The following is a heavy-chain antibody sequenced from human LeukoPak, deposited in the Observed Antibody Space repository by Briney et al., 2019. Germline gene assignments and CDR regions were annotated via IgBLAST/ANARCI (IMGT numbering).Heavy chain of an antibody. D-gene: IGHD3-22*01. J-gene: IGHJ3*02. CDR1: GFTFSSYA. CDR2: ISSNGGST. Sequence: PGGSLRLSCAASGFTFSSYAMHWVRQAPGKGLEYVSAISSNGGSTYYANSVKGRFTISRDNSKNTLYLQMGSLRAEDMAVYYCAKDWDSSGYYEFFDIWGQGTMVTVSS. V-gene: IGHV3-64*01. CDR3: AKDWDSSGYYEFFDI.